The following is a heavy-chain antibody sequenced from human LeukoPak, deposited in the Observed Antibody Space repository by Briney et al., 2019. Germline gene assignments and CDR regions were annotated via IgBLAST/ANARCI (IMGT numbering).Heavy chain of an antibody. CDR3: ARGTPYYDSSGYYYFDY. CDR2: IYYSGST. D-gene: IGHD3-22*01. J-gene: IGHJ4*02. V-gene: IGHV4-39*01. CDR1: GGSISSSSYY. Sequence: SETLSLTCTVPGGSISSSSYYWGWIRQPRRRWLEWIVSIYYSGSTYYNPSLKSRVTISVDTSKNQFSLKLSSVTAADTAVYYCARGTPYYDSSGYYYFDYWGQGTLVTVSS.